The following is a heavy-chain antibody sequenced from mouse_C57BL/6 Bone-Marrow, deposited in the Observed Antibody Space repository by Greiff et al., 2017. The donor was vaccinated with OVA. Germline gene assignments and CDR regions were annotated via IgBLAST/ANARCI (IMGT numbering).Heavy chain of an antibody. CDR3: ARGRVGLLLRY. Sequence: QVQLQQSGAELVKPGASVKMSCKASGYTFTSYWITWVKQRPGQGLEWIGDIYPGSGSTNYNEKFKSKATLTVDTSSSTAYMQLSSLTSEDSAVYYCARGRVGLLLRYWGQGTTLTVSS. CDR2: IYPGSGST. V-gene: IGHV1-55*01. D-gene: IGHD1-1*01. J-gene: IGHJ2*01. CDR1: GYTFTSYW.